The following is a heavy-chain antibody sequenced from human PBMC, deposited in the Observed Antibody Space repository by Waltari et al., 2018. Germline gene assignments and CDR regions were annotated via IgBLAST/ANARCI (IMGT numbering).Heavy chain of an antibody. CDR2: VEPIVGTA. D-gene: IGHD3-22*01. V-gene: IGHV1-69*01. CDR3: AGENRSTRLIGGAQDGGFDP. CDR1: GGTFSSSA. J-gene: IGHJ5*02. Sequence: VQLVQSGAGVKKPGLSVKFSCTASGGTFSSSAISWIRQARGQGLGWMGGVEPIVGTATYGQEFQGGVTVTAGESTSTDDTERRSRRAEDRAGYDGAGENRSTRLIGGAQDGGFDPWGQGTLVTVSS.